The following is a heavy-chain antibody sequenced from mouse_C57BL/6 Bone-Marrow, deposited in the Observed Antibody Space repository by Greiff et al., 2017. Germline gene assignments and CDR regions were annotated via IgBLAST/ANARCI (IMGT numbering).Heavy chain of an antibody. J-gene: IGHJ3*01. CDR1: GYNFTDDY. V-gene: IGHV14-4*01. CDR3: TTVYCGNSEFAWFAY. D-gene: IGHD2-1*01. Sequence: EVQVLESGAELVRPGASVKLSCTASGYNFTDDYMHWVKQRPEQGLEWIGWIDPENGDTEYAAKFQGKATLTADTSSNTAYLQLSSLTSEDTAVSYFTTVYCGNSEFAWFAYWGQGTLVTVSA. CDR2: IDPENGDT.